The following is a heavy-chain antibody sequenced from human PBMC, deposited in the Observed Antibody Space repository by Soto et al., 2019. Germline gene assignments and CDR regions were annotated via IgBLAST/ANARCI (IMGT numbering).Heavy chain of an antibody. D-gene: IGHD4-17*01. CDR2: ITDNGGST. CDR3: AKERATTTAFDY. V-gene: IGHV3-23*01. CDR1: GFTFSRDC. J-gene: IGHJ4*02. Sequence: VGPLILSCSSSGFTFSRDCMSWVRQAPGKGLEWVSLITDNGGSTYYADSVKGRFTISRDNTKNTLFLQMNSLRAEDTAVYYCAKERATTTAFDYWGQGALVTVSS.